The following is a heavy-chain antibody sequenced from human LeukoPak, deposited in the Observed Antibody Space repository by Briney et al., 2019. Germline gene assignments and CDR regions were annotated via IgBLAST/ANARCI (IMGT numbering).Heavy chain of an antibody. J-gene: IGHJ1*01. CDR1: GYTFTGYY. D-gene: IGHD3-3*01. CDR3: ARGADYDFWSGFSGFQH. CDR2: INPNSGGT. Sequence: GASVKVSCKASGYTFTGYYMHRVRQAPGQGLEWMGWINPNSGGTNYAQKFQGRVTMTRDTSISTAYMELSRLRSDDTAVYYCARGADYDFWSGFSGFQHWGQGTLVTVSS. V-gene: IGHV1-2*02.